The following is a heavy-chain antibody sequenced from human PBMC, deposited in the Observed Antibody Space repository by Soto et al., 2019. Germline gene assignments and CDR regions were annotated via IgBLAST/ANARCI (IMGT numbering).Heavy chain of an antibody. CDR1: GGSFSGYY. CDR3: ASLIDGSGDPYGMDV. CDR2: INHSGST. D-gene: IGHD3-10*01. J-gene: IGHJ6*02. Sequence: SETLSLTCAVYGGSFSGYYWSWIRQPPGKGLEWIGEINHSGSTNYNPSLKSRVTISVDTSKNQFSLKLSSVTAADTAVYYCASLIDGSGDPYGMDVWGQGTTVTVSS. V-gene: IGHV4-34*01.